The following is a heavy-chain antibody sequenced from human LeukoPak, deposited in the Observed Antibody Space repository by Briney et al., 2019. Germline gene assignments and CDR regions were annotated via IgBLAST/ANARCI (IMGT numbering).Heavy chain of an antibody. D-gene: IGHD1-26*01. CDR3: ARDGWVLHHDAFDI. V-gene: IGHV4-59*01. Sequence: PSETLSLTCTVSGGSISSYYWSWIRQPPGKGLEWIGYIYYSGSANYNPSLKSRVTISVDTSKNQFSLKLSSVTAADTAVYYCARDGWVLHHDAFDIWGQGTMVTVSS. CDR2: IYYSGSA. J-gene: IGHJ3*02. CDR1: GGSISSYY.